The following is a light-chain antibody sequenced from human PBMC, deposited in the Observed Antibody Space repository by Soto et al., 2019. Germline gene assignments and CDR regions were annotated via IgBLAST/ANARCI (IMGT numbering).Light chain of an antibody. CDR1: QSVSSW. Sequence: DIRMTQSPSTLSASVGDRVTITCRASQSVSSWVAWYHLKPGKAPKLLIYKASSLESGVPSRFSGSASGTEFTLTISSLQPDDFATYYCQQYNSVSLLTFGGGTKVDIK. CDR3: QQYNSVSLLT. V-gene: IGKV1-5*03. CDR2: KAS. J-gene: IGKJ4*01.